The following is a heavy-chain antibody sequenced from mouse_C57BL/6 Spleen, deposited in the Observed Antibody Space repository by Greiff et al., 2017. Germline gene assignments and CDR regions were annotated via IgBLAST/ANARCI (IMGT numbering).Heavy chain of an antibody. CDR3: AREDGSRYFDV. J-gene: IGHJ1*03. V-gene: IGHV1-64*01. CDR1: GYTFTSYW. CDR2: IHPNSGST. Sequence: QVQLQQPGAELVKPGASVKLSCKASGYTFTSYWMHWVKQRPGQGLEWIGMIHPNSGSTNYNEKFKSKATLTVDKSSSTAYMQLSSLTSEDSAVYYCAREDGSRYFDVWGTGTTVTVSS. D-gene: IGHD1-1*01.